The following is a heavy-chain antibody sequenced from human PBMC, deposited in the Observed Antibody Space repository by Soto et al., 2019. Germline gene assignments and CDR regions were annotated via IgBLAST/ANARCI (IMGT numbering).Heavy chain of an antibody. Sequence: QFQLVQSGAEVQRPGSSVHVSCKASGGSFSSYTVSWVRQAPGQGLEWMGRIIPPLDKTNYAQKFQGRLTITADRSTSTVCMELSSLRFEDTAVYYCAPTTGALVPVPSWGLGTLVTVSS. J-gene: IGHJ5*02. V-gene: IGHV1-69*02. CDR3: APTTGALVPVPS. CDR1: GGSFSSYT. CDR2: IIPPLDKT. D-gene: IGHD1-1*01.